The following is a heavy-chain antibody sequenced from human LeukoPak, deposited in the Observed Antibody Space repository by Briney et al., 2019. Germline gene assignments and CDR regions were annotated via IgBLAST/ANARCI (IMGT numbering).Heavy chain of an antibody. Sequence: GASVKVSCKSSGYTFTDYYMHWVRQAPGQGLEWMGWINPNSGGTYYAQTFQGRVTMTRDTSLSTAYMDLSRLTSDDTTVYYCARDWPGISLHSDLWGRGTLITVSS. CDR1: GYTFTDYY. J-gene: IGHJ2*01. CDR2: INPNSGGT. D-gene: IGHD2-15*01. CDR3: ARDWPGISLHSDL. V-gene: IGHV1-2*02.